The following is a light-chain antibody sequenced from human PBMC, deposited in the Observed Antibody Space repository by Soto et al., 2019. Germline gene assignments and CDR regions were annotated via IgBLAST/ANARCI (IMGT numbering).Light chain of an antibody. V-gene: IGKV3-20*01. Sequence: EIVLTQSPGTLSLSPGERATLSCRASQSLTSNYLAWYQQKPGQAPRLLIYGASSRANGIPDRFTGIGSGTDFTLAISRLELEDFAVYYCQQYESSPTSSTFGQGNKLEIK. J-gene: IGKJ2*01. CDR1: QSLTSNY. CDR3: QQYESSPTSST. CDR2: GAS.